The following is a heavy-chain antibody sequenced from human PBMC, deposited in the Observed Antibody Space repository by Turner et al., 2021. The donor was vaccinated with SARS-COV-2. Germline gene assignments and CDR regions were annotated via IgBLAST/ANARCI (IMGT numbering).Heavy chain of an antibody. CDR2: IIPIIGIA. V-gene: IGHV1-69*10. Sequence: QVQLVQSGAEVKKPGSSVKVSCKASGGTFSSHVISWVRQAPGQGLEWMGGIIPIIGIANYAQKFQGRVTITADKSTSTAYMELSSLRSEDTAVYYCARTFTAMVRVDYWGQGTLVTVSS. CDR3: ARTFTAMVRVDY. D-gene: IGHD5-18*01. CDR1: GGTFSSHV. J-gene: IGHJ4*02.